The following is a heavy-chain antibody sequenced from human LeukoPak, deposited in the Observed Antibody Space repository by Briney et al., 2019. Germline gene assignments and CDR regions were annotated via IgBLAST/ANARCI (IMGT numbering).Heavy chain of an antibody. CDR3: ARWRVGATIDAFDI. CDR2: IYSGGST. Sequence: GGSLRLSCAASGFTVSSNYMSWVRQGPGKGLEWVSVIYSGGSTYYADSVKGRFTISRDNSKSTLYLQMNSLRAEDTAVYYCARWRVGATIDAFDIWGQGTMVTVSS. V-gene: IGHV3-66*01. J-gene: IGHJ3*02. D-gene: IGHD1-26*01. CDR1: GFTVSSNY.